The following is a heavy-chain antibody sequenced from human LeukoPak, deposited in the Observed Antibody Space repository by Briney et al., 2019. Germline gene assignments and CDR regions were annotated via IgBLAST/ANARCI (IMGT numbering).Heavy chain of an antibody. J-gene: IGHJ4*02. CDR2: INPSGGST. CDR3: ARDIVPYYYGSGSYLGFDY. D-gene: IGHD3-10*01. V-gene: IGHV1-46*01. CDR1: GYTFTSYY. Sequence: GASVKVSCKASGYTFTSYYMHWVRQAPGQGLEWMGIINPSGGSTSYAQKFRGRVTMTRDTSTSTVYMELSSLRSEDTAVYYCARDIVPYYYGSGSYLGFDYWGQGTLVTVSS.